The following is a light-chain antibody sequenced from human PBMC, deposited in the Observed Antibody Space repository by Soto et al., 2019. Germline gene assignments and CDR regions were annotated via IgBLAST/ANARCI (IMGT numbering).Light chain of an antibody. CDR1: QSVASNY. V-gene: IGKV3-20*01. J-gene: IGKJ2*01. CDR3: QQYGTSPLMYT. Sequence: EVVLTQSPGTLSLSPGERATLSCRASQSVASNYLAWYQQRPGQAPRLLIYGASIRATGVPDRFSGGGSGTDFTLTITRLEPEDFAVYYCQQYGTSPLMYTFCQGTKLDIK. CDR2: GAS.